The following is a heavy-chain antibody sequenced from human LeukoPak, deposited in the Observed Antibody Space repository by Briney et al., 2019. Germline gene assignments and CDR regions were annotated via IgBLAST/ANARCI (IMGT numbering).Heavy chain of an antibody. CDR2: ISRSSRTI. CDR3: AREEGDY. J-gene: IGHJ4*02. V-gene: IGHV3-48*02. Sequence: GGSLRLSCAASGFTFSIYAMNWVRQAPGRGLEWVSYISRSSRTIHYADSMKGRFTISRDNAKNSLYLQMNSLRDEDTAVYYCAREEGDYWGQGTLVTVSS. CDR1: GFTFSIYA.